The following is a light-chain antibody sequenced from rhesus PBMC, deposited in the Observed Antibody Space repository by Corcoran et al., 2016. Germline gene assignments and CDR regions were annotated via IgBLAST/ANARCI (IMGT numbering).Light chain of an antibody. CDR2: RGS. J-gene: IGKJ3*01. V-gene: IGKV1-69*01. CDR3: HQHNNSPFT. CDR1: QGINNW. Sequence: DIQMTQSPSSLSASVGDRVTITCRASQGINNWLAWYPKKPGKAPKHLYYRGSNLETGVPSRFSGRGCGTDSSRPTRSRKPEDVATYYCHQHNNSPFTSGTGTRLDIK.